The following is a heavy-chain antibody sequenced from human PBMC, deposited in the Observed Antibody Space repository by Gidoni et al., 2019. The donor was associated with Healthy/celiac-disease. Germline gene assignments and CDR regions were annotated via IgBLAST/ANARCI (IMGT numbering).Heavy chain of an antibody. Sequence: LRLSCAASGFTFSSYGMHWVRQAPGKGLEWVAVIWYDGSNKYYADSVKGRFTISRDNSKNTLYLQMNSLRAEDTAVYYCARDGWGYDFWSGFRNPYYYMDVWGKGTTVTVSS. J-gene: IGHJ6*03. CDR3: ARDGWGYDFWSGFRNPYYYMDV. CDR1: GFTFSSYG. D-gene: IGHD3-3*01. CDR2: IWYDGSNK. V-gene: IGHV3-33*01.